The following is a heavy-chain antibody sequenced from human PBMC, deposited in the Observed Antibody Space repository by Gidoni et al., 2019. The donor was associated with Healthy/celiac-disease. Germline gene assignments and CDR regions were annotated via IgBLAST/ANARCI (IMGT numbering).Heavy chain of an antibody. D-gene: IGHD3-10*01. Sequence: QVQLVESGGGVVQPGRSLRLSCAASGFTFSSYGRHWVRQAPGKGLEWVAVISYDGSNKYYADSVKGRFTISRDNSKNTLYLQMNSLRAEDTAVYYCAKEGPVRGVIRGAFDPWGQGTLVTVSS. CDR2: ISYDGSNK. CDR1: GFTFSSYG. V-gene: IGHV3-30*18. J-gene: IGHJ5*02. CDR3: AKEGPVRGVIRGAFDP.